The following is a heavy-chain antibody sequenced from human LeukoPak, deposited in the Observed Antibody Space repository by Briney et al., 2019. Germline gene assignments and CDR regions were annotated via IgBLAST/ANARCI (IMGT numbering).Heavy chain of an antibody. CDR2: NYYSGST. Sequence: SETLSLTCTVSGGSISSGGYYWSWIRQHPGKGLEWIGYNYYSGSTYYNPSLKSRVTISVYTTKNYFSLKLSSVTAAAAAVYYCARRFLEWLFFDYWGQGTLVTLSP. CDR1: GGSISSGGYY. CDR3: ARRFLEWLFFDY. J-gene: IGHJ4*02. D-gene: IGHD3-3*01. V-gene: IGHV4-31*03.